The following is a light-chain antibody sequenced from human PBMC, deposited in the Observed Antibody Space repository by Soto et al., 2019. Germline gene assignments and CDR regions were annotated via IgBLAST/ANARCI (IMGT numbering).Light chain of an antibody. CDR3: QQYNNWSRTT. CDR1: QSVSSN. Sequence: EIVITQAPATLSLSPGERATLSCRASQSVSSNLAWYQQKPGQAPRRLIYGASTRATGIPARFSGSGSGTEFTLTISSLQSEDFAVYYCQQYNNWSRTTFGCGTKVEIK. CDR2: GAS. V-gene: IGKV3-15*01. J-gene: IGKJ4*01.